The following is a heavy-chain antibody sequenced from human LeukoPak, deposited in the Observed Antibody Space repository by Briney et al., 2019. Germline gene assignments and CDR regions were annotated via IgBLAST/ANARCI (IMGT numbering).Heavy chain of an antibody. CDR2: ISSSSGYI. CDR3: VTGGYSGDGPGDYMDF. V-gene: IGHV3-21*04. Sequence: GGSLRLSCAASGFTFSSYSMNWVRQAPGKGLEWVSSISSSSGYIYYADSVKGRFTISRDNAKNSLYLQMNSLRGEDTALYYCVTGGYSGDGPGDYMDFWGKGTTVSV. CDR1: GFTFSSYS. J-gene: IGHJ6*03. D-gene: IGHD5-12*01.